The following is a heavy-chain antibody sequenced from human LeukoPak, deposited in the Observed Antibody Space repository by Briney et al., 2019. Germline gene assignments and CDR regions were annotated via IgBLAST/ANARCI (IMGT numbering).Heavy chain of an antibody. V-gene: IGHV4-30-2*03. Sequence: SQTLSLTCAVSGGSISSGGYSWSWIRQPPGKGLEWIGSFYYSGNTYYNPSLKSRVTISVDTSKNQFSLKLNSVTAADTAVYYCARGAMRELPLDYWGQGTLVTVSS. CDR1: GGSISSGGYS. D-gene: IGHD1-26*01. CDR3: ARGAMRELPLDY. J-gene: IGHJ4*02. CDR2: FYYSGNT.